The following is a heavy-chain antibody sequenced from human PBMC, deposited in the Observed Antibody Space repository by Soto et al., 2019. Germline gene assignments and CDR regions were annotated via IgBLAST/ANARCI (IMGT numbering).Heavy chain of an antibody. CDR3: ARSPDSSGYYPRRYYYGMDV. Sequence: SETLSLTCAVSAGSISSSNWWSWVRLPPGKGLEWIGEIYHSGSTNYNPSLKSRVTISVDKSKNQFSLKLSSVTAADTAVYYCARSPDSSGYYPRRYYYGMDVWGQGTTVTVS. D-gene: IGHD3-22*01. V-gene: IGHV4-4*02. CDR2: IYHSGST. J-gene: IGHJ6*02. CDR1: AGSISSSNW.